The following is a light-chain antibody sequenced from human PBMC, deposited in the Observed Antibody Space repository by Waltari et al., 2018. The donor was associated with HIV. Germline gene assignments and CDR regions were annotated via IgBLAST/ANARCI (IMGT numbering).Light chain of an antibody. J-gene: IGLJ2*01. Sequence: QSALTQPRSVSGSPGQAVTISCTGTSSDVGGSNYVSWYQQHPGKAPKLIISDVSQRPSGVPDRFSDSKSANTASLTISGLQAEDEADYYCCSYAGSYTYVLFGGGTQLTVL. CDR1: SSDVGGSNY. CDR3: CSYAGSYTYVL. V-gene: IGLV2-11*01. CDR2: DVS.